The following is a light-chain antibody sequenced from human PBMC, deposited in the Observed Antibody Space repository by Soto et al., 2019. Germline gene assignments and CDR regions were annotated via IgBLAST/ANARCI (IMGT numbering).Light chain of an antibody. V-gene: IGKV3-20*01. CDR3: HQFGYSPRT. J-gene: IGKJ1*01. CDR2: ATS. CDR1: QTVNSDY. Sequence: EIVLTQSPGTLSLSPGETATLSCRASQTVNSDYLAWFQQRPGQAPRLLNFATSGRATDIPDRFSGSGSGTDFTLAIRRLEPEDFAVYYCHQFGYSPRTFGQGTKVDIK.